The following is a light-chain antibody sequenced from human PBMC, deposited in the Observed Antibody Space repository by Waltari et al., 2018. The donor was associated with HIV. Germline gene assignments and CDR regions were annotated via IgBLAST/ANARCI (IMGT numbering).Light chain of an antibody. J-gene: IGLJ2*01. Sequence: QSVLTQPPSVSGAPGQRVTTACTGTRSNIGAGFDVHWYQQIPGHAPKLLTYDNHIRPSGVPDRFSGSKSGTSASLAITGLQSEDEADYYCQSYDMSQSGSLVFGGGTKLTVL. CDR2: DNH. CDR3: QSYDMSQSGSLV. CDR1: RSNIGAGFD. V-gene: IGLV1-40*01.